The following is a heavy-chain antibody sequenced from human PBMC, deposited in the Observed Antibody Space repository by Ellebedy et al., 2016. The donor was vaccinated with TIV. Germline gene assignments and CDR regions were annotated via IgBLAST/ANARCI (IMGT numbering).Heavy chain of an antibody. V-gene: IGHV4-59*01. CDR3: ARHCSGGSCGGAVDY. CDR2: IYYSGST. D-gene: IGHD2-15*01. J-gene: IGHJ4*02. CDR1: GGSISSYY. Sequence: SETLSLTXTVSGGSISSYYWSWIRQPPGKGLEWIGYIYYSGSTNYNPSLKSRVTISVDTSKNQFSLKLSSVTAADTAVYYCARHCSGGSCGGAVDYWGQGTLVTVSS.